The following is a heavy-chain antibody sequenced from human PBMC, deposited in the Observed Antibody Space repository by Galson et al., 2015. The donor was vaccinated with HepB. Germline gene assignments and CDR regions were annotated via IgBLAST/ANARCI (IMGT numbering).Heavy chain of an antibody. V-gene: IGHV5-51*01. CDR1: GYSFSTYW. CDR3: ARHGGGYCSSGGCNLYGMDV. J-gene: IGHJ6*02. D-gene: IGHD2-15*01. CDR2: VYPGDSDT. Sequence: QSGAEVKKPGESLKISCKASGYSFSTYWIAWVRQMPGKGLEWMGIVYPGDSDTRYSPSFQGQVTISADKSISSAHLQWSSPKASDTAIYYCARHGGGYCSSGGCNLYGMDVWGQGTTVTVSS.